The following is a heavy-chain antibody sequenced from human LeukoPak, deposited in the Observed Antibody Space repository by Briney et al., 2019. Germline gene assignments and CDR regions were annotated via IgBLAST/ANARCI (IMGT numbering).Heavy chain of an antibody. Sequence: GASVKVSCKTSGYTFTTYGISWVRQAPGQGLEWMGWISGSNGNTKYAQKVRGRVTMTTDTSTTTACMEVRSLRSDDTAVYYCARDRDRMVQGVTALFDYWGQGTLVTVSS. CDR3: ARDRDRMVQGVTALFDY. CDR1: GYTFTTYG. J-gene: IGHJ4*02. V-gene: IGHV1-18*04. CDR2: ISGSNGNT. D-gene: IGHD3-10*01.